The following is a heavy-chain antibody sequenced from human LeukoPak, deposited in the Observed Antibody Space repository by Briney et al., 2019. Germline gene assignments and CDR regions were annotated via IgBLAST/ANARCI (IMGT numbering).Heavy chain of an antibody. V-gene: IGHV1-46*01. CDR1: GYTFISFH. Sequence: GASVKVSCKASGYTFISFHMHWVRQAPGQGLEWMGILNPGDGYTNCAQKFQDRVTITRDTSTSTVYMEMSSLRSEDTAVYYCARDETYYMDVWGKGTTVTVSS. J-gene: IGHJ6*03. CDR2: LNPGDGYT. CDR3: ARDETYYMDV.